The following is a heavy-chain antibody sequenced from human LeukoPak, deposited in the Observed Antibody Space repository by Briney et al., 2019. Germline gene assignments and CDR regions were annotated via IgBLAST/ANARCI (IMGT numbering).Heavy chain of an antibody. Sequence: SETLSLTCTVSGGSISSYYWSWIRQPPGKGLEWIGYIYYSGSTNYNPSLKSRVTISVDASKNQFSLKLSSVTAADTAVYYCARIRSAYDILTGYGFGNNWFDPWGQGTLVTVSS. CDR3: ARIRSAYDILTGYGFGNNWFDP. CDR1: GGSISSYY. J-gene: IGHJ5*02. CDR2: IYYSGST. V-gene: IGHV4-59*01. D-gene: IGHD3-9*01.